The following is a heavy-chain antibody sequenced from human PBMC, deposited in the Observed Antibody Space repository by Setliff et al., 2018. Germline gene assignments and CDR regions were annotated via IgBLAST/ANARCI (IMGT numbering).Heavy chain of an antibody. J-gene: IGHJ4*02. V-gene: IGHV1-18*04. CDR3: ARERSSSWPTKYYFDY. CDR2: ISASNGNT. Sequence: ASVKVSCKASGGTFTSYYMHWVRQAPGQGLEWMGWISASNGNTNYAQKFQGRVTMTTDTSTRTAYMEVTSLRSDDTAVYYCARERSSSWPTKYYFDYWGQGTLVTVSS. CDR1: GGTFTSYY. D-gene: IGHD6-13*01.